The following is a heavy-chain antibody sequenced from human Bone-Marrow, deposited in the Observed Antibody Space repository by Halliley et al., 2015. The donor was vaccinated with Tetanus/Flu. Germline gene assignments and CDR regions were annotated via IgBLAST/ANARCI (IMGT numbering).Heavy chain of an antibody. CDR2: VYYDGNA. D-gene: IGHD4-17*01. CDR3: ARDKDSGGRLDH. CDR1: GGSISSYY. Sequence: TLSLTCTVSGGSISSYYWSWIRQPPGKGLEWIGYVYYDGNAKYNPSLESRVAIGIDTSKNQFYLNLRSVTAADTAVYYCARDKDSGGRLDHWGRGSLVTVSS. V-gene: IGHV4-59*01. J-gene: IGHJ4*02.